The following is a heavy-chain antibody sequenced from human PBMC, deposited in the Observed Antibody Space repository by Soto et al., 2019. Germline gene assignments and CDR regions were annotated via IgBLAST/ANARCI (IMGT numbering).Heavy chain of an antibody. CDR2: IIPILGIA. CDR1: GGTFSSYT. CDR3: ARDLASAAIHFDY. J-gene: IGHJ4*02. D-gene: IGHD2-2*01. V-gene: IGHV1-69*04. Sequence: GASVKVSCKASGGTFSSYTISWVRQAPGQGLEWMGRIIPILGIANYAQKFQGRVTITADKSTSTAYMELRSLRSDDTAVYYCARDLASAAIHFDYWGQGTLVTVSS.